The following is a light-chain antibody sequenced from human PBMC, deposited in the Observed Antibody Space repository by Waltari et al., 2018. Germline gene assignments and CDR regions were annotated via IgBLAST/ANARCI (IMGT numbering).Light chain of an antibody. V-gene: IGKV3-15*01. CDR1: QRVRSN. CDR2: GAS. Sequence: EIVMTQSPATLSVSPGERATLSCRASQRVRSNIAWYQQKPGQAPRLLIYGASSRATGIPARFSGSGSGAEFTLTISNLQSEDFALYYCQQYNNWVSFGPGTKVDIK. J-gene: IGKJ3*01. CDR3: QQYNNWVS.